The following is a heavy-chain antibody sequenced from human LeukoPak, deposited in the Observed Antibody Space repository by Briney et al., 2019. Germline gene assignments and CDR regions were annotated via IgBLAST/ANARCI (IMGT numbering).Heavy chain of an antibody. CDR3: ARAEEDIVLMVYAMGY. CDR1: GYTFTCYY. D-gene: IGHD2-8*01. J-gene: IGHJ4*02. CDR2: INPNSGGT. V-gene: IGHV1-2*02. Sequence: ASVKVSCKASGYTFTCYYMHWVRQAPGQGREWRGWINPNSGGTNYAQKFQGRVTMTRDTSISTDYMELSRLRSDDTAVYYCARAEEDIVLMVYAMGYWGQGTLVTVSS.